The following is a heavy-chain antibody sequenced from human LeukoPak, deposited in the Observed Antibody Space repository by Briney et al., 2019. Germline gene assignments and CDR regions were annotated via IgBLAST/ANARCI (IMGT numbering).Heavy chain of an antibody. V-gene: IGHV3-23*01. J-gene: IGHJ4*02. CDR2: ISGSGGST. Sequence: GGSLRLSCAASGFSFDDYGMSWVRQAPGKGLEWVSAISGSGGSTYYADSVKGRFTISRDNSKNTLYLQMNSLRAEDTAVYYCAKVAPGLTYYYDSSGYFPFDYWGQGTLVTVSS. CDR1: GFSFDDYG. CDR3: AKVAPGLTYYYDSSGYFPFDY. D-gene: IGHD3-22*01.